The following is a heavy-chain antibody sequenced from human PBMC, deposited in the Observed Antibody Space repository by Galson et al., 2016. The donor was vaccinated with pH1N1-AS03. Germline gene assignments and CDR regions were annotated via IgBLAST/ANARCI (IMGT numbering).Heavy chain of an antibody. V-gene: IGHV4-31*11. Sequence: TLSLTCAVSGASINSNTNYWSWVRQFPGKGLEWIGYIFYTGTTYYSSSLTGRVTISVDTSKAQFSLELKSVTAADSAIYFCAREGVAGTFDFWGQGILVTGSS. CDR2: IFYTGTT. D-gene: IGHD3-10*01. J-gene: IGHJ4*02. CDR1: GASINSNTNY. CDR3: AREGVAGTFDF.